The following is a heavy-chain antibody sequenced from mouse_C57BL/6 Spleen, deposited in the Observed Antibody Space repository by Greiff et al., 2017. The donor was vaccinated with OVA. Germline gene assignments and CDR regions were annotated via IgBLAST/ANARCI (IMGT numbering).Heavy chain of an antibody. D-gene: IGHD1-1*01. CDR3: AQSSPSYGSCYTWFAY. V-gene: IGHV14-3*01. CDR1: GFNIKNTY. Sequence: VQLQQSVAELVRPGASVKLSCTASGFNIKNTYMHWVKQRPEQGLEWIGRIDPAHGNTKYAPKFPGKATITADTSSNTAYLQLSILTSEDSSIYSCAQSSPSYGSCYTWFAYWGQVTLVTVSA. CDR2: IDPAHGNT. J-gene: IGHJ3*01.